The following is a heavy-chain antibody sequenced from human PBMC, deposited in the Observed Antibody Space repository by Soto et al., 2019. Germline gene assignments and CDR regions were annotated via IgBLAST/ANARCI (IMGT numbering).Heavy chain of an antibody. CDR2: ISSSGITI. J-gene: IGHJ4*02. Sequence: GGSLRLSCVASEFTFSGYEMNWVRQAPGKGLEWVSYISSSGITIYYTDSVKGRFTISRDNGKKSLYLQMNSLRAEDTAVYYCVRFGGAAAGPGDYWGQGTLVTVSS. D-gene: IGHD6-13*01. CDR3: VRFGGAAAGPGDY. CDR1: EFTFSGYE. V-gene: IGHV3-48*03.